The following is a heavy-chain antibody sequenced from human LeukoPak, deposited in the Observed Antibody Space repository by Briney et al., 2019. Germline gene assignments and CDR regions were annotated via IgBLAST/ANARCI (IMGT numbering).Heavy chain of an antibody. CDR3: ASRTRASHNFDY. CDR2: IYYSGST. V-gene: IGHV4-30-4*01. CDR1: GGSISSGDYY. J-gene: IGHJ4*02. Sequence: SQTLSLTCTVSGGSISSGDYYWSWIRQPPGKGLEWIGYIYYSGSTYYNPSLKSRVTISVDTSKSQFSLKLSSVTATDTAVYYCASRTRASHNFDYWGQGTLVTVSS. D-gene: IGHD1-26*01.